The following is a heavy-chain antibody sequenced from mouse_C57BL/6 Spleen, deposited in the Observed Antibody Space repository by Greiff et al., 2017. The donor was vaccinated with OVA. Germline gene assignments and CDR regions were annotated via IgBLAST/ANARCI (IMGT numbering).Heavy chain of an antibody. Sequence: QVQLKESGPELVKPGASVKISCKASGYAFSSSWMNWVKQRPGKGLEWIGRIYPGDGDTNYNGKFKGKATLTADKSSSTAYMQLSSLTSEDSAVYFCARRGDITTVVGVFDYWGQGTTLTVSS. CDR1: GYAFSSSW. CDR3: ARRGDITTVVGVFDY. V-gene: IGHV1-82*01. CDR2: IYPGDGDT. J-gene: IGHJ2*01. D-gene: IGHD1-1*01.